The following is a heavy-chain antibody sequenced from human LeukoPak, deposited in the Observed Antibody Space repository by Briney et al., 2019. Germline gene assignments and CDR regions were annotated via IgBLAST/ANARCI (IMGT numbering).Heavy chain of an antibody. D-gene: IGHD2-15*01. CDR1: GFTFSSYS. J-gene: IGHJ5*02. Sequence: GGSLRLSCAASGFTFSSYSMNWLRQAPGKGLEWVSSINSNSHYIYYADSVKGRFTISRDNAKDSLYLQMNSLRAEDTAVYYCARDWVKGHCSGSRCYSVRFDPWGQGTLVTVSS. V-gene: IGHV3-21*01. CDR3: ARDWVKGHCSGSRCYSVRFDP. CDR2: INSNSHYI.